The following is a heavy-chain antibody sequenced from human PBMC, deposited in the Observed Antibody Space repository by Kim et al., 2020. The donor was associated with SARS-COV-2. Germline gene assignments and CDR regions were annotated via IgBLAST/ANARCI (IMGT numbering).Heavy chain of an antibody. CDR3: AKPPNYCTNGVCYTDFDY. J-gene: IGHJ4*02. V-gene: IGHV3-30*02. Sequence: KGRFTISRDNSKNTLYLQMNSLRAEDTAVYYCAKPPNYCTNGVCYTDFDYWGQGTLVTVSS. D-gene: IGHD2-8*01.